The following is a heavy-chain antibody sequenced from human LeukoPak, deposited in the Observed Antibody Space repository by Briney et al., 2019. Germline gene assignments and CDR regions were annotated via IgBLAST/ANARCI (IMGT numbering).Heavy chain of an antibody. V-gene: IGHV3-7*01. CDR1: GFTFSSYW. D-gene: IGHD2-2*01. CDR2: IKQRGTEK. Sequence: GGSLRLSCAASGFTFSSYWMSWLRQAPGKGLEWVANIKQRGTEKYYADSVKGRFTISRDNSKNTLYLQMNSLRAEDTAVYYCAKGPDIVVVPAAFKRRVQNEESYYFDYWGQGTLVTVSS. CDR3: AKGPDIVVVPAAFKRRVQNEESYYFDY. J-gene: IGHJ4*02.